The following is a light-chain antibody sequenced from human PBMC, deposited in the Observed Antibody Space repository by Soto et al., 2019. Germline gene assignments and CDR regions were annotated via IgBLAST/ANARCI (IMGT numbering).Light chain of an antibody. CDR2: GAS. Sequence: DIVLTQSPGTLSLSPGERATLSCRASQSVSNNYLAWYRQKPRKAPRLLIYGASNRATGIPDRLSGSGSGTDFTLTIRRLEPEDFAVYYCQQYGSSGTFGQGTKVDIK. J-gene: IGKJ1*01. CDR3: QQYGSSGT. V-gene: IGKV3-20*01. CDR1: QSVSNNY.